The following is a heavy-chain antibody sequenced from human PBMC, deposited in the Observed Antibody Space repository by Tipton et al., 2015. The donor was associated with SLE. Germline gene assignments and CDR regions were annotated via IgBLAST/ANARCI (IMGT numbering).Heavy chain of an antibody. CDR3: ASDATGLDAFDI. V-gene: IGHV3-53*05. CDR2: IYSGNSR. Sequence: SLRLSCVASGFFVSSHYMNWVRQAPGKGLEWVSVIYSGNSRYYADSVKGRFTISRDNSKNTLYLEMNSLRGEDTAVYYCASDATGLDAFDIWGQGTMVTVAS. D-gene: IGHD3-9*01. J-gene: IGHJ3*02. CDR1: GFFVSSHY.